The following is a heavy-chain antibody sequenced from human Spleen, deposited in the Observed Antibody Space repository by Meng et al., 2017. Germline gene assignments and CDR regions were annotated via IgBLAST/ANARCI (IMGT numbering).Heavy chain of an antibody. Sequence: VQVQEWGAGLLKPSETLSLTCGVYGGSFSDYSWSWIRQPPGKGLEWIGEINHSGATNYNPSLKSRVTISVDTSKNQFSLKLNSVTAADTAIYYCARRRLYDFWSGSTPFDYWGQGTLVTVSS. J-gene: IGHJ4*02. V-gene: IGHV4-34*01. CDR1: GGSFSDYS. CDR3: ARRRLYDFWSGSTPFDY. CDR2: INHSGAT. D-gene: IGHD3-3*01.